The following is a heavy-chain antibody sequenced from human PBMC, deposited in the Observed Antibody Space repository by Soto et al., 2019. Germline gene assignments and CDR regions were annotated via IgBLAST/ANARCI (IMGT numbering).Heavy chain of an antibody. J-gene: IGHJ4*02. CDR3: VRVGSGSYWFDY. Sequence: EVQLVESGGGLVQPGGSLRLSCAVSGFTFSSYWMHWVRQAPGKGLVWVSRIKTDGSSTNYADSVKGRFTISRDNAKNMLYLQLNSLRAEDTAVYYCVRVGSGSYWFDYWGQGTLVTVSS. V-gene: IGHV3-74*01. CDR2: IKTDGSST. CDR1: GFTFSSYW. D-gene: IGHD1-26*01.